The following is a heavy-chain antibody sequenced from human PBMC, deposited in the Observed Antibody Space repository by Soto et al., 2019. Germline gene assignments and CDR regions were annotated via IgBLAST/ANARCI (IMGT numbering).Heavy chain of an antibody. CDR3: VRPPPGQAPLYPPCLDF. CDR1: NGSINSDKYY. Sequence: SETLSLTCTVSNGSINSDKYYWGWVRQPPGRGLEWIAGLYHTGSNFYNPSLKNRVSISVDTSKSQFSLKVYSVTAADTAVYYCVRPPPGQAPLYPPCLDFWGQGVKVTVSS. J-gene: IGHJ4*02. D-gene: IGHD2-2*02. CDR2: LYHTGSN. V-gene: IGHV4-39*01.